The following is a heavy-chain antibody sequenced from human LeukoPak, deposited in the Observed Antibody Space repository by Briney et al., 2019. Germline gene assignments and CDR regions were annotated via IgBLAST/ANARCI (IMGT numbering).Heavy chain of an antibody. J-gene: IGHJ4*02. Sequence: PGGSLRLSCAASGLTFSNSAMSWVRQAPGKGLEWVSDISGSGGSTYYADSVKGRFTISRDNSKNTLFLQMNSLRVEDTAVYYCAKDIERWLPKGNYFDYWGQGTLVTVSS. CDR2: ISGSGGST. CDR3: AKDIERWLPKGNYFDY. V-gene: IGHV3-23*01. CDR1: GLTFSNSA. D-gene: IGHD5-24*01.